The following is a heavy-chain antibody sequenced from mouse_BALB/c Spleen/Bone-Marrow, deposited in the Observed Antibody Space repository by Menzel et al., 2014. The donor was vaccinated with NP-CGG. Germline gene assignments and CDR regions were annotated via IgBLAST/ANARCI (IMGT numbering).Heavy chain of an antibody. CDR2: ILPGTGSS. D-gene: IGHD2-3*01. CDR3: ARYDGYWYFDV. V-gene: IGHV1-9*01. Sequence: VQVVESGAELMKPGASVEISCKASGYTFSNFWIEWVKQRPGQGLEWLGEILPGTGSSRYNGKFKDKVTFTADTSSKTAYMQLSSLTSEDSAVYYCARYDGYWYFDVWGAGTTVTVSS. CDR1: GYTFSNFW. J-gene: IGHJ1*01.